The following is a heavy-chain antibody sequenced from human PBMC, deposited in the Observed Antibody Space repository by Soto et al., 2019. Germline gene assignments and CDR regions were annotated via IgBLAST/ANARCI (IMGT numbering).Heavy chain of an antibody. Sequence: SVKVSCKASGGTFSSYAISWVRQAPGQGLEWMGWIIPIFGKANYAQKFQGRVTITGDTSTSTAYMELSSLRSEDTAVYYCARQDWNYLFDYWGQGTLVTVS. CDR3: ARQDWNYLFDY. CDR1: GGTFSSYA. J-gene: IGHJ4*02. CDR2: IIPIFGKA. D-gene: IGHD1-7*01. V-gene: IGHV1-69*06.